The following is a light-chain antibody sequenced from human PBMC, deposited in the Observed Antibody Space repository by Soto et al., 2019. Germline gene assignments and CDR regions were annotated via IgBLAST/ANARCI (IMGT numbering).Light chain of an antibody. Sequence: DIQMTQSPSTLSASVGDRLTITCRASQSISNWLAWYQQRPGKAPKLLIFDASSLESGVPSRFSGSGSGTEFTLIISSLQPDDFATYYCQQYNTYSKTFGQGTKVEIK. CDR3: QQYNTYSKT. V-gene: IGKV1-5*01. CDR2: DAS. CDR1: QSISNW. J-gene: IGKJ1*01.